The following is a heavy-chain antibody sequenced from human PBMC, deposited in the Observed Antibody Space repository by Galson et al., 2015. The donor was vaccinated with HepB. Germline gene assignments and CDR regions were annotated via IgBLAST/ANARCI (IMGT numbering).Heavy chain of an antibody. Sequence: FLRLSCAASGFTLSGYWMHWVRQAPGKGLVWVSRINSDGNSIYYADSVKGRFTISRDNSKNSLYLQMNSLRTEDTALYYCAKDISSPQYYDSSGYYRYGMDVWGQGTTVTVSS. CDR3: AKDISSPQYYDSSGYYRYGMDV. CDR2: INSDGNSI. CDR1: GFTLSGYW. V-gene: IGHV3-74*01. D-gene: IGHD3-22*01. J-gene: IGHJ6*02.